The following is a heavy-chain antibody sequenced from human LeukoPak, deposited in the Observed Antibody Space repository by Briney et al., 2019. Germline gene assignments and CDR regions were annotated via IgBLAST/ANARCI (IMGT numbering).Heavy chain of an antibody. CDR1: AGSISGFF. J-gene: IGHJ4*02. Sequence: PSETLSLTCTVSAGSISGFFWSWIRQPPGKGLEWIGYIYYSGSTNYNPSLKSRVTISVDTSKNQFSLKLSSVTAADTAVYYCARVDGGSYHDFDYWGQGTLVTVSS. CDR2: IYYSGST. V-gene: IGHV4-59*01. D-gene: IGHD1-26*01. CDR3: ARVDGGSYHDFDY.